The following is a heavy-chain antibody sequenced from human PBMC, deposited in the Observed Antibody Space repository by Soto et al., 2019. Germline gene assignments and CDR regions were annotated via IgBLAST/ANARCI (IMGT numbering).Heavy chain of an antibody. CDR1: GGSISSYY. J-gene: IGHJ4*01. CDR2: YSGST. D-gene: IGHD6-6*01. CDR3: ARERVLEGRPSYFDF. Sequence: SETLSLTCTVSGGSISSYYWGCIRQPPGKGLEWIGYSGSTYYNPSLKSRVTISVDTSKNQFSLKLSSVTDADTAVYYCARERVLEGRPSYFDFWGHGTLVTVSS. V-gene: IGHV4-39*02.